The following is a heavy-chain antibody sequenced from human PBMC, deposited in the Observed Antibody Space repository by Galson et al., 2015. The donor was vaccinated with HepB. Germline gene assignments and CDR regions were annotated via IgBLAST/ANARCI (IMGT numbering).Heavy chain of an antibody. CDR3: ARGRGRRLVTTYSCYGLDV. V-gene: IGHV4-34*01. D-gene: IGHD4-17*01. Sequence: ETLSLTCGVSGESLSGYHWSWIRQAPGKGLEWIGKVTHGGSGNYNPSLTGRVTISADTSKSQVSLKMTSVTAADAAIYYCARGRGRRLVTTYSCYGLDVWGQGTTVTVSS. CDR1: GESLSGYH. CDR2: VTHGGSG. J-gene: IGHJ6*02.